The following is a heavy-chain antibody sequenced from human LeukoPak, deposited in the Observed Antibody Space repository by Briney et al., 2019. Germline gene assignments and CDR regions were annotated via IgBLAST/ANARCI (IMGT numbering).Heavy chain of an antibody. J-gene: IGHJ3*02. CDR3: TRGELIADAFDI. Sequence: GRSRRLSSTASGFTFGDYAMSWVRQAPGKGLEWVGFIRSKAYGGTTEYAASVKGRFTISRDDSKSIAYLQMKSLKTEDTAVYYCTRGELIADAFDIWGQGTMVTVSS. CDR1: GFTFGDYA. D-gene: IGHD1-7*01. CDR2: IRSKAYGGTT. V-gene: IGHV3-49*04.